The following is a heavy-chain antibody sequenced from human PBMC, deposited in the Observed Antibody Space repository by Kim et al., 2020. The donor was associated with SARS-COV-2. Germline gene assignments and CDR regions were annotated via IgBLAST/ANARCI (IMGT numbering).Heavy chain of an antibody. V-gene: IGHV4-39*01. CDR3: ARSSDSSGYYFFDY. Sequence: SETLSLTCTVSGGSISSSSYYWGWIRQPPGKGLEWIGSIYYSGSTYYNPSLKSRVTISVDTSKNQFSLKLSSVTAADTAVYYCARSSDSSGYYFFDYWV. D-gene: IGHD3-22*01. J-gene: IGHJ4*01. CDR2: IYYSGST. CDR1: GGSISSSSYY.